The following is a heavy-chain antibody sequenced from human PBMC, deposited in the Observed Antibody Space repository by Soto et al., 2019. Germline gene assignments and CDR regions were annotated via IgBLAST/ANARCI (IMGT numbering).Heavy chain of an antibody. Sequence: SETLSLTCAVYGGSFSGYYWSWIRQPPGKGLEWIGEINHSGSTNYNPSLKSRVTISVDTSKNQFSLKLSSVTAADTAVYYCARGNRFFGVVIVSLFGYNYWGQGTLVTVSS. CDR1: GGSFSGYY. V-gene: IGHV4-34*01. CDR2: INHSGST. CDR3: ARGNRFFGVVIVSLFGYNY. D-gene: IGHD3-3*01. J-gene: IGHJ4*02.